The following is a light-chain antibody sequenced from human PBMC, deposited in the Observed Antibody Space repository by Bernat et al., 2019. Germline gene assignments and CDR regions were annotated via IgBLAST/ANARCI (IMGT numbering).Light chain of an antibody. CDR3: SSYAGSNNYV. J-gene: IGLJ1*01. V-gene: IGLV2-8*01. CDR2: EVT. CDR1: SSDVGGYNY. Sequence: QSALTQPPSASGSPGQSVTISCTGTSSDVGGYNYVSWYQQHPGKAPKLMISEVTKRLSGVPDRFSGSKSGNTASLTVSGLQAEDEADYYCSSYAGSNNYVFGTGTKVTVL.